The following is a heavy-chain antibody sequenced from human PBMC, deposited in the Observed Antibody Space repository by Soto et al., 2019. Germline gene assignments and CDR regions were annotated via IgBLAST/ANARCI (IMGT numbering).Heavy chain of an antibody. D-gene: IGHD3-3*01. J-gene: IGHJ4*01. Sequence: EVQLLESGGGLVQPGGSLRLSCAASGFTFSNYAMTWVRQTPGKGLEWVSTISSGVGTTYYADSVKGRFTMSRDNSKNTLYLQMNTLRAEDTALYSCAKYRYDCRSGRNFDDWGQGTLVSVSS. CDR2: ISSGVGTT. V-gene: IGHV3-23*01. CDR1: GFTFSNYA. CDR3: AKYRYDCRSGRNFDD.